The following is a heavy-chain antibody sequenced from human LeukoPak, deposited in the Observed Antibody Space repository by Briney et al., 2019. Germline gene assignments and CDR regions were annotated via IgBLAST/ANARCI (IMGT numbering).Heavy chain of an antibody. J-gene: IGHJ4*02. V-gene: IGHV4-59*11. CDR2: VHSSGSS. Sequence: PSETLSLTCTVSGDSISSHYWNWIRQPPGKGLEWIGSVHSSGSSNYNPSRKGRFAISLDMSKNQFSLRLSSVTAADTAVYFCARDYYDSSVYYVFDNWGQGTLVTVAS. CDR1: GDSISSHY. CDR3: ARDYYDSSVYYVFDN. D-gene: IGHD3-22*01.